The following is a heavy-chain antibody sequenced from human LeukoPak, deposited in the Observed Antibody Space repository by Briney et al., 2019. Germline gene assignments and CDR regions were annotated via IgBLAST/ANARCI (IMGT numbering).Heavy chain of an antibody. J-gene: IGHJ5*02. D-gene: IGHD3-9*01. V-gene: IGHV1-18*01. CDR2: ISAYNGNT. Sequence: GASVKLSSKASGYTFTSYGISWVRQAPGQGLEWMGCISAYNGNTHYAQKLQGRVIMTTDTSTSTAYMELRRLTSDDTAVYYCAKDSDDILTGGDKWSGPWGRGTLVTVS. CDR3: AKDSDDILTGGDKWSGP. CDR1: GYTFTSYG.